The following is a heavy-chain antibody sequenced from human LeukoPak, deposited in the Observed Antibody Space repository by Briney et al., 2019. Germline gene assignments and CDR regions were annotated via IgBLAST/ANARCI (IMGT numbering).Heavy chain of an antibody. CDR2: IRYDGSNK. CDR3: AKGFHYYDSNPDY. D-gene: IGHD3-22*01. J-gene: IGHJ4*02. CDR1: GFTFSSYG. V-gene: IGHV3-30*02. Sequence: GGSLRLSCAASGFTFSSYGMHWVRQAPGKGLEWVAFIRYDGSNKYYADSVKGRFTISRDNSKNTLYLQMNSLRAEDTAVYYCAKGFHYYDSNPDYWGQGTLVTVSS.